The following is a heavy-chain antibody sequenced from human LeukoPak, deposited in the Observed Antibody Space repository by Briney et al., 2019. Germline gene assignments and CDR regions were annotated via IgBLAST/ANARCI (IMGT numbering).Heavy chain of an antibody. V-gene: IGHV1-18*01. J-gene: IGHJ6*03. CDR3: ARNLAVVQYYYYYYMDV. D-gene: IGHD2-21*01. CDR2: ISAYNGNT. Sequence: GASVKVSCKASGYTFTSYGISWVRQAPGQGLEWMGWISAYNGNTNYAQKLQGRVTMTTDTSTSTAYMELRSLRSDDTAVYYCARNLAVVQYYYYYYMDVWGKGTTVTISS. CDR1: GYTFTSYG.